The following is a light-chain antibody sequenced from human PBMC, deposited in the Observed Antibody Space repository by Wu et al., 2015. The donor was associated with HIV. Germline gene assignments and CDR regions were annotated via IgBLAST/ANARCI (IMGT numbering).Light chain of an antibody. CDR1: QSVSSY. CDR2: DAS. CDR3: QQRSNWPQYT. Sequence: EIVSTQSPATLSLSPGERATLSCRASQSVSSYLAWYQQKPGQAPRLLIYDASNRATGIPARFSGSGSGTDFTLTISSLEPEDFAFYYCQQRSNWPQYTFGQGTKLEIK. J-gene: IGKJ2*01. V-gene: IGKV3-11*01.